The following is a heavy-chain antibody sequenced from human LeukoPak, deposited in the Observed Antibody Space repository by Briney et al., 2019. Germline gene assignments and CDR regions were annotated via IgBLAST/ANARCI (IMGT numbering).Heavy chain of an antibody. D-gene: IGHD3-9*01. Sequence: GASVKVSCKASGYTFTSYGISWVRQAPGQGLEWMGWISTYNGDTTYAQKFQGRVTMTTETSTGTAYMELRSLRSDGTAVYYCARDPGQYYDILTGYYTPYYFDHWGQGTLVTVSS. CDR1: GYTFTSYG. CDR2: ISTYNGDT. J-gene: IGHJ4*02. V-gene: IGHV1-18*01. CDR3: ARDPGQYYDILTGYYTPYYFDH.